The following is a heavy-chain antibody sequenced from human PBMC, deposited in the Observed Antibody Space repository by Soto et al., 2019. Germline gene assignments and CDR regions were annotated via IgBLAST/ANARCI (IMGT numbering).Heavy chain of an antibody. CDR3: ARVKAGVVY. CDR1: GDSINKYY. D-gene: IGHD3-10*01. CDR2: IYYSGST. V-gene: IGHV4-59*08. J-gene: IGHJ4*02. Sequence: SESLSLTCTVSGDSINKYYWNWIRQSPGTGLEWIGYIYYSGSTYYNPSLKSRVTISVDTSKNQFSLKLSSVTAADTAVYYCARVKAGVVYWGQGTLVTVSS.